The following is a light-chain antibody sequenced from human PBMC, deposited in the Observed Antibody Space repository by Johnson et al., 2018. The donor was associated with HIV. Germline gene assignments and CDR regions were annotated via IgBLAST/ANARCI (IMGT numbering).Light chain of an antibody. V-gene: IGLV1-51*02. CDR1: SSNIGNNY. Sequence: QSVLTQPPSVSAAPGQKVTISCSGSSSNIGNNYVSWYQQLPGTAPKLLIYENNKRPSGIPDRFSGSKSGTSATLGITGLQTGDEADYYCGTCDSSLSAGGFGTGTKVTVL. J-gene: IGLJ1*01. CDR2: ENN. CDR3: GTCDSSLSAGG.